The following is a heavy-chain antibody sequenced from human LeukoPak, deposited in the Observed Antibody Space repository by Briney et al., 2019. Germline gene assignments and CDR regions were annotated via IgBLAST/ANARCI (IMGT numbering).Heavy chain of an antibody. V-gene: IGHV4-39*01. J-gene: IGHJ6*03. CDR1: GGSISSSSYY. D-gene: IGHD3-10*01. Sequence: SETLSLTCTVSGGSISSSSYYWGWISQPPGKGLAWIGSIYYSGSTYYNPSLKSRVTISVDTSKNQFSLKLSSVTAADTAVYYCARGGSGSYYTTSYYYYYMDVWGKGATVTVSS. CDR3: ARGGSGSYYTTSYYYYYMDV. CDR2: IYYSGST.